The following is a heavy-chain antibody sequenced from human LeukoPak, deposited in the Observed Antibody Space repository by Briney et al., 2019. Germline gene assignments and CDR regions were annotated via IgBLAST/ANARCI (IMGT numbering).Heavy chain of an antibody. D-gene: IGHD3-3*01. V-gene: IGHV4-38-2*02. CDR1: GDSISSGYY. Sequence: SETLSLTCTVSGDSISSGYYWGWIRQPPGKGLEWGGSIYHSGSTYYNPPLKSRVTISVDTSKNQFSLKLSSVTAADTAVYYCARGNPVSTIFGVDPRYYYMDVWGKRTTVTVSS. CDR2: IYHSGST. J-gene: IGHJ6*03. CDR3: ARGNPVSTIFGVDPRYYYMDV.